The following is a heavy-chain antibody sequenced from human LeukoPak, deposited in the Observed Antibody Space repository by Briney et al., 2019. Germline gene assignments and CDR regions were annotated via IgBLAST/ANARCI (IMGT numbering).Heavy chain of an antibody. J-gene: IGHJ3*02. Sequence: NPSETLSLTCTVSGGSISSYYWSWIRQPPGKGLEWIGYIYYSGSTNYNPSLKSRVTISVDTSKNQFSLKLSSVTAADTAVYYCARYLGDGYNSGDAFDIWGQGTIVTVSS. V-gene: IGHV4-59*01. CDR2: IYYSGST. CDR1: GGSISSYY. D-gene: IGHD5-24*01. CDR3: ARYLGDGYNSGDAFDI.